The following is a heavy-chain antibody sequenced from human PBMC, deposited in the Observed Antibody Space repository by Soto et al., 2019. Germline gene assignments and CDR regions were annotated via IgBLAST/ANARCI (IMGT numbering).Heavy chain of an antibody. CDR1: GGSFTKYA. CDR2: IIPVFGTP. J-gene: IGHJ6*02. Sequence: GASVKVSCKASGGSFTKYAVRRVGQAPGQGLEWMGGIIPVFGTPDYAKKFQGRVTITADESTSTVYMELTSLRSEDTAVYYCARDRAVPPNLRSPSYFSMDVWGQGTKVTVSS. CDR3: ARDRAVPPNLRSPSYFSMDV. D-gene: IGHD2-21*01. V-gene: IGHV1-69*13.